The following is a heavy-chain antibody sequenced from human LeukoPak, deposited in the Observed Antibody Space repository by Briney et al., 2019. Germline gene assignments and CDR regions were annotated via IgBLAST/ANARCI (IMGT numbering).Heavy chain of an antibody. CDR3: ARHSIVVVPDNWFDP. J-gene: IGHJ5*02. Sequence: SETLSLTCTVSGGSIRSTSYYWGWIRQPPGKGLEWIGSIYYSGSTYYNPSLKSRVTISVDTSKNQFSLKLSSVTAADTAVYYCARHSIVVVPDNWFDPWGQGTLVTVSS. CDR1: GGSIRSTSYY. D-gene: IGHD2-2*01. CDR2: IYYSGST. V-gene: IGHV4-39*01.